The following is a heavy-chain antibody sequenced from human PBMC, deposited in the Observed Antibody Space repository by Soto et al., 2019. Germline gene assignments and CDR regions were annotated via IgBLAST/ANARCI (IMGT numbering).Heavy chain of an antibody. J-gene: IGHJ1*01. CDR1: GGTFSSYA. Sequence: QVQLVQSGAEVKKPGSSVKVSCKASGGTFSSYAISWVRQAPGQGLEWMGGIIPIFGTATYAQKFQGRVTXXAXEXXSTAYMEPSSLRSEDTAVYYCEKVVTPTRLEYFQHWGQGTLVTVSS. CDR3: EKVVTPTRLEYFQH. V-gene: IGHV1-69*12. D-gene: IGHD2-21*02. CDR2: IIPIFGTA.